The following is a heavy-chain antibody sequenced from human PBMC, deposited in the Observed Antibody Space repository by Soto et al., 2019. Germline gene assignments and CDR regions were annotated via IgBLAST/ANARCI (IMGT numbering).Heavy chain of an antibody. D-gene: IGHD3-10*01. J-gene: IGHJ3*02. CDR1: GGTLSDHG. V-gene: IGHV1-69*06. CDR2: TIPVFNTA. CDR3: ARGVYGSGNYYTGPSAFDI. Sequence: QVQLEQSGAEVKKPGSSVKISCKASGGTLSDHGVSWLRQAPGQGLEWVGGTIPVFNTANYAPKFQGRVTIEDDKSTNIAYMELGSLSSDDTAFYSCARGVYGSGNYYTGPSAFDIWGQGTLVIVSS.